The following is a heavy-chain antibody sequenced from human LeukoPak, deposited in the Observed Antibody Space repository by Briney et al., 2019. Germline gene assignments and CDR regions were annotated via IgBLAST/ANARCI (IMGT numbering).Heavy chain of an antibody. J-gene: IGHJ6*02. CDR2: INHSGST. CDR3: ARDSTPPVDYYYGMDG. CDR1: GVSISSYY. Sequence: SETLSLTCAVSGVSISSYYWSWIRQPAGKGLEWVGSINHSGSTNYYPSLKSRVTMSVDTSKNPFSLKLSSVTAADTAVYYCARDSTPPVDYYYGMDGWGQGTTVTVSS. D-gene: IGHD3-3*02. V-gene: IGHV4-4*07.